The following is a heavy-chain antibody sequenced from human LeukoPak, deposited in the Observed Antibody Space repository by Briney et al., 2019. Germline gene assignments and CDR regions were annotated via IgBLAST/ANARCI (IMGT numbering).Heavy chain of an antibody. V-gene: IGHV1-69*13. CDR2: IIPIFGTA. D-gene: IGHD2-2*01. CDR3: ARTNLGYCSSTSCYGDYYYYYGMDV. J-gene: IGHJ6*02. Sequence: SVKVSCKASGGTFSSYAISWVRQAPGQGLEWMGGIIPIFGTANYAQKFQGRVTITADESTSTAYMELSSLRSEDTAVYYCARTNLGYCSSTSCYGDYYYYYGMDVWGQGTTVIVSS. CDR1: GGTFSSYA.